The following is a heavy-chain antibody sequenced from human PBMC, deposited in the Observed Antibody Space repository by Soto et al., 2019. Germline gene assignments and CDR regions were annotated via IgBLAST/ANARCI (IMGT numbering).Heavy chain of an antibody. CDR1: GYTFTSYG. J-gene: IGHJ6*02. CDR2: ISAYNGNT. V-gene: IGHV1-18*01. D-gene: IGHD6-13*01. CDR3: ACAGGSRSSTLDV. Sequence: QVQLVQSGAEVKKPGASVKVSCKASGYTFTSYGISWVRQAPGQGLEWMGWISAYNGNTNYAQKLQGRVTMTTDTXTSTDYMELRSLRSEETAVYCCACAGGSRSSTLDVWGQGTTVTVSS.